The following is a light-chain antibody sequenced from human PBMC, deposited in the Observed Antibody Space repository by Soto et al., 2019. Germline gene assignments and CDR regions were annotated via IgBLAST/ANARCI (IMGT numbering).Light chain of an antibody. J-gene: IGKJ5*01. CDR2: ATS. V-gene: IGKV1-39*01. Sequence: ENPLTQSPSSLAASVGDRLTLTCRASRNVSIHLNWYQHKTGKGPTLLIHATSNLQIGVPSRFSGSGSGTEFTLTISSLEPEDFGTYYCQQSYKMPSFGQGTRLEIK. CDR3: QQSYKMPS. CDR1: RNVSIH.